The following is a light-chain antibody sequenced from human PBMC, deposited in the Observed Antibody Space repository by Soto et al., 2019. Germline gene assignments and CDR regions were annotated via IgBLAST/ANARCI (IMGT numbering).Light chain of an antibody. CDR3: QQYGSSPNT. J-gene: IGKJ2*01. V-gene: IGKV3-20*01. Sequence: DIVLTQSPGTLSLSPGERATLSCRASQSVSSSNLAWYQQNPGQAPWLLISGTSSRATGVPDRFSGSGSGKDFTLTISRLEPEDFAVYYCQQYGSSPNTFGQGTKLEIK. CDR1: QSVSSSN. CDR2: GTS.